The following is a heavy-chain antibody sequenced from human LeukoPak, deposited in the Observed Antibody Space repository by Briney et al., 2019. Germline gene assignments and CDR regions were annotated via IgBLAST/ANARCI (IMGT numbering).Heavy chain of an antibody. Sequence: GGSLRLSCAASGFTFSSYAMHWVRQAPGKGLEWVAVISYDGSNKYYADSVKGRFTISRDNSKNTLYLQMNSLRAEDTAVYYCAREGSSSPTFDYWGQGTLVTVSS. D-gene: IGHD6-13*01. J-gene: IGHJ4*02. CDR3: AREGSSSPTFDY. CDR2: ISYDGSNK. CDR1: GFTFSSYA. V-gene: IGHV3-30-3*01.